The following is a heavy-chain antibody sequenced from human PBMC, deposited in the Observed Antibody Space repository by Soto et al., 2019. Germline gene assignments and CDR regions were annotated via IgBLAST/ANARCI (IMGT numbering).Heavy chain of an antibody. D-gene: IGHD3-22*01. Sequence: QVQLVQSGAEVKKPGSSVKVSCKASGGTFSSYAISWVRQAPGQGLEWMGGIIPIFGTANYAQKFQGRVTITADESTSKAYMELISLRSEDPAVYYCARDGYYYDSSAYSYYFDYWGQGTLVTVSS. CDR3: ARDGYYYDSSAYSYYFDY. CDR2: IIPIFGTA. V-gene: IGHV1-69*12. CDR1: GGTFSSYA. J-gene: IGHJ4*02.